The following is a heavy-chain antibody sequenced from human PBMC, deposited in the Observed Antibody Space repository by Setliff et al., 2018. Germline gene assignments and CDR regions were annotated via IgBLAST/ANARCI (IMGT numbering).Heavy chain of an antibody. V-gene: IGHV4-61*02. CDR1: GGSISSGSYY. CDR3: ARTYNFWSGYFDY. J-gene: IGHJ4*02. CDR2: IYTSGST. D-gene: IGHD3-3*01. Sequence: PSETLSLTCTVSGGSISSGSYYWSWIRRPAGKGLELIGRIYTSGSTNYNPSLKSRVTISVDTSKNQFSLKLSSVTAADTAVYYCARTYNFWSGYFDYWGQGTLVTVSS.